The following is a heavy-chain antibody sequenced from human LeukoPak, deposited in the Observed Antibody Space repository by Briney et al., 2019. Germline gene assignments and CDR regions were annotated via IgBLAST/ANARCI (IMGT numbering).Heavy chain of an antibody. D-gene: IGHD3-16*02. CDR1: GFTFSSYS. CDR2: ISSSSSYI. V-gene: IGHV3-21*01. CDR3: AKEDYVWGSYRLDY. J-gene: IGHJ4*02. Sequence: GGSLRLSCAASGFTFSSYSMNWVRQAPGKGLEWVSSISSSSSYIYYADSVKGRFTISRDNAKNSLYLQMNSLRAEDTAVYYCAKEDYVWGSYRLDYWGQGTLVAVSS.